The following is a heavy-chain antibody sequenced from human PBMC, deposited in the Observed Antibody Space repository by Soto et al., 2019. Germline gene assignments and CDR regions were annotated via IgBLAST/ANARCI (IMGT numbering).Heavy chain of an antibody. D-gene: IGHD2-2*01. Sequence: VQLVESGGGLNQPGGSLRLSCTASGFSFSGYWMHWFRQAPGKGLVWVSRINSDGSTITYADSVKGRFTISRDNAKNTLHLQMNSLRADDTGVYYCAGDPLPEYWGQGTLVTVSS. CDR3: AGDPLPEY. CDR1: GFSFSGYW. CDR2: INSDGSTI. V-gene: IGHV3-74*01. J-gene: IGHJ4*02.